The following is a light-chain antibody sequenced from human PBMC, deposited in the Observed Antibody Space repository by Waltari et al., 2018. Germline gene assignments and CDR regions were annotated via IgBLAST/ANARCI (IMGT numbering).Light chain of an antibody. CDR3: NSRDSNGNPFV. J-gene: IGLJ1*01. V-gene: IGLV3-19*01. CDR2: GKN. Sequence: SSELTQDPAVSVALGQTVRITCQGDSSSYYYANWYRQKPGQAPLLVMYGKNNRPSGIPDRFSGSYSGDTASLTITGAQAEDEADYYCNSRDSNGNPFVFGPATKVTVL. CDR1: SSSYYY.